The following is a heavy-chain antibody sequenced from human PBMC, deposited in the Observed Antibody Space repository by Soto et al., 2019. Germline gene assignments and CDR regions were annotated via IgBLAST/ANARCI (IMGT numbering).Heavy chain of an antibody. Sequence: PGGSLRLSCAGSGFTFSNYAVNWVRQAPGKGLEWVAVILYDGSVQNYADSVKGRFTVSRDNSKNTVYLQMNSLTPEDTATYYCEREARVAALNWFDHWGQGTLVTVSS. CDR3: EREARVAALNWFDH. CDR1: GFTFSNYA. V-gene: IGHV3-30-3*01. D-gene: IGHD6-6*01. J-gene: IGHJ5*02. CDR2: ILYDGSVQ.